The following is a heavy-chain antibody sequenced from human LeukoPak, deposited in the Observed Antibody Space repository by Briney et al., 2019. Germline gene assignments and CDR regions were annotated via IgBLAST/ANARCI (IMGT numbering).Heavy chain of an antibody. D-gene: IGHD6-13*01. J-gene: IGHJ4*02. Sequence: GASVTLSFKASGYTFTVYYMHWVRQAPGQGLEWMGCINPNSGGTNNAQKFHGRGTMTRDTAISTAYMELSRLRSDDTAVYYCARDGEQLGDYWGQGTLVTVSS. CDR2: INPNSGGT. CDR1: GYTFTVYY. V-gene: IGHV1-2*02. CDR3: ARDGEQLGDY.